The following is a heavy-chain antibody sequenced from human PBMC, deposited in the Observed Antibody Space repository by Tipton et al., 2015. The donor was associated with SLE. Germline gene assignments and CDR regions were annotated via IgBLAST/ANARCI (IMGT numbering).Heavy chain of an antibody. CDR1: GDSITNNYY. CDR3: ARYDGGNHAFDY. Sequence: TLSLTCTVSGDSITNNYYWGWIRQSPGKGLDWVGSIDDSGTYFSPSLKSRAIISVDTSKNQFPLRMSSVTAADTAVYYCARYDGGNHAFDYWGQGTLVTVSS. V-gene: IGHV4-38-2*02. D-gene: IGHD4-23*01. CDR2: IDDSGT. J-gene: IGHJ4*02.